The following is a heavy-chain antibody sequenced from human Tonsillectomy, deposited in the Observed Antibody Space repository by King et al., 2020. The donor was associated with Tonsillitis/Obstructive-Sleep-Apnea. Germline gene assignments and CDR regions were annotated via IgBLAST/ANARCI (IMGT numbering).Heavy chain of an antibody. CDR1: GYTFTGYY. Sequence: QLVQSGAEVKKPGASVKVSCKASGYTFTGYYMHWVRQAPGQGLEWMGWINPNSGGTNYAQKFQGRVTMTRDTSISTAYMELNRLRSEDSAVYYCASGRRIATPESGVVYYWGQGTLVTVSS. D-gene: IGHD2-21*01. V-gene: IGHV1-2*02. J-gene: IGHJ4*02. CDR2: INPNSGGT. CDR3: ASGRRIATPESGVVYY.